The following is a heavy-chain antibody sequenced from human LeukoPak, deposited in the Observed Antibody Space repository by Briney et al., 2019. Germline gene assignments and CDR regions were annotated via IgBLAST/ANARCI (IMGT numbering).Heavy chain of an antibody. CDR1: GFTSIGYY. V-gene: IGHV1-2*02. J-gene: IGHJ5*02. CDR3: ARSHDYTNCVSP. CDR2: INPNGGET. Sequence: GASVKVSCKASGFTSIGYYIHWVRRAPGQGLEWMGWINPNGGETHYAQKFQGRVTLTTDTSLSTAYLGLSSLISDDTAVYYCARSHDYTNCVSPWGQGTLVTVSS. D-gene: IGHD4-11*01.